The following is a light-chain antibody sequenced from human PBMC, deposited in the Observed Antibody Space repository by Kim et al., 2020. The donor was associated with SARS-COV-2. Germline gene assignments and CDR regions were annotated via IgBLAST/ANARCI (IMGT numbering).Light chain of an antibody. CDR3: QSYDSSLSGVL. Sequence: QRVTLSCTGSSSNIGAGYDVPWYQQLPGTAPKLLIYGNSNRPSGVPDRFSGSKSGTSASLAITGLQAEDEADYYCQSYDSSLSGVLFGGGTQLTVL. V-gene: IGLV1-40*01. CDR1: SSNIGAGYD. CDR2: GNS. J-gene: IGLJ2*01.